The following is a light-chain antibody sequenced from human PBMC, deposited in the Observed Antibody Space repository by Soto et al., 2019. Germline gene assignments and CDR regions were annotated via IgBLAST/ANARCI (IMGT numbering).Light chain of an antibody. CDR3: SSFRISNTLV. CDR1: SSDVGGYNY. CDR2: EVS. Sequence: QSALTQPASVSGSPGQSITISCTGTSSDVGGYNYVSWYQHHPGKAPKLMIYEVSNRPSGVSNRFSGSKSGNTASLTISGLQAEDEGDYYCSSFRISNTLVFGGGTKVTVL. J-gene: IGLJ2*01. V-gene: IGLV2-14*01.